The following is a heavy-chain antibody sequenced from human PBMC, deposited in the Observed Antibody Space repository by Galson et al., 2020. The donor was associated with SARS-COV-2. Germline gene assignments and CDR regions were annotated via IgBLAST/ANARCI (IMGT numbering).Heavy chain of an antibody. J-gene: IGHJ4*02. CDR1: GGSFSGFS. CDR2: INDSGNT. V-gene: IGHV4-34*01. CDR3: ARGVPGH. Sequence: SETLSLTCAVYGGSFSGFSWSWVRQSPGKGLEWIGQINDSGNTKYNPSLKSRVTISVDTSKKQFSLKLNSVTAADTAVYYCARGVPGHWGQGTLVTVSS.